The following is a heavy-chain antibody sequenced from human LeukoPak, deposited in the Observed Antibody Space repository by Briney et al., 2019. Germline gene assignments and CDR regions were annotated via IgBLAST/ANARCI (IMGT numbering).Heavy chain of an antibody. CDR3: AKFSGYSYGGWFDQ. Sequence: PGGSLRLSCAASGFTFNSETMNWVRQAPGKGLEWVSYISSGGNTIYYADSVKGRFTISRDNAKNSLYLQMNSLRAEDTAVYYCAKFSGYSYGGWFDQWGPGTLVTVSS. J-gene: IGHJ5*02. V-gene: IGHV3-48*01. CDR1: GFTFNSET. D-gene: IGHD5-18*01. CDR2: ISSGGNTI.